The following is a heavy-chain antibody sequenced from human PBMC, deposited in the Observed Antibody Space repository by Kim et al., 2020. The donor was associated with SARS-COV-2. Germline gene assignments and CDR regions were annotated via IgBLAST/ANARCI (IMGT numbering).Heavy chain of an antibody. J-gene: IGHJ4*02. CDR3: AGVGDYYDSSGYLVPDY. V-gene: IGHV3-7*03. D-gene: IGHD3-22*01. Sequence: GGSLRLSRAASGFTFSSYWMSWVRQAPGKGLEWVANIKQDGSEKYYVDSVKGRFTISRDNAKNSLYLQMNSLRAEDTAVYYCAGVGDYYDSSGYLVPDYWGQGTLVTVSS. CDR2: IKQDGSEK. CDR1: GFTFSSYW.